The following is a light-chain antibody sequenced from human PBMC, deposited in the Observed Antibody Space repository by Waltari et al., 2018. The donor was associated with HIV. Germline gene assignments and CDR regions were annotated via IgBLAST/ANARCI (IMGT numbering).Light chain of an antibody. J-gene: IGLJ7*01. CDR1: ALPRNY. V-gene: IGLV3-10*01. Sequence: SYELTQPPSVSVSPGQTARITCSGDALPRNYAFWYQQKSGQAPVLVIYEDNRRPSGIPERFSGSSSGTVATLTISGAQVEDEGDYYCYSTDDSGNPLAVFGGGTQLTVL. CDR2: EDN. CDR3: YSTDDSGNPLAV.